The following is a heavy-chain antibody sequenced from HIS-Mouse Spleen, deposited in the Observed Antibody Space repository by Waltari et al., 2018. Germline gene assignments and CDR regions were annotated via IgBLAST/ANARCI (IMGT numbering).Heavy chain of an antibody. D-gene: IGHD6-13*01. CDR1: GGSISSSSYY. CDR3: AREIPYSSSWYDWYFDL. CDR2: IYYSGST. V-gene: IGHV4-39*07. Sequence: QLQLQESGPGLVKPSETLSLTCTVSGGSISSSSYYWGWIRQPPGKGLGWIGSIYYSGSTSYTPALKSRVTISVETSKNQFSLRLSSVTAADTAVYYCAREIPYSSSWYDWYFDLWGRGTLVTVSS. J-gene: IGHJ2*01.